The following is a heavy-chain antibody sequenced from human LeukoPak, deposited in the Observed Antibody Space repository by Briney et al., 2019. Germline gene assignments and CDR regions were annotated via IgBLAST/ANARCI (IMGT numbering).Heavy chain of an antibody. CDR2: IYYSGST. Sequence: SETLSLTCTVSGGSISSSSYYWVWIRQPPGKGLEWIGSIYYSGSTYYNPSLKSRVTISVDTSKNQFSLKLSSVTAADTAVYYCARETPTKIAVAGPDAFDIWGQGTMVTVSS. CDR3: ARETPTKIAVAGPDAFDI. J-gene: IGHJ3*02. CDR1: GGSISSSSYY. V-gene: IGHV4-39*07. D-gene: IGHD6-19*01.